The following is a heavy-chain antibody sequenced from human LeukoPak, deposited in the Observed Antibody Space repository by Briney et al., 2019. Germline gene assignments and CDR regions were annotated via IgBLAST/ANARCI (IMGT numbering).Heavy chain of an antibody. D-gene: IGHD3-9*01. Sequence: SSQTLSLTCTVSGGSISSGGYYWRWIRQHPGKGLEWIGYIYYSGSTYYNPSLKSRVTISVDTSKNQFSLKLSSVTAADTAVYYCARARGYPTGHAFDIWGQGTMVTVS. V-gene: IGHV4-31*03. J-gene: IGHJ3*02. CDR1: GGSISSGGYY. CDR3: ARARGYPTGHAFDI. CDR2: IYYSGST.